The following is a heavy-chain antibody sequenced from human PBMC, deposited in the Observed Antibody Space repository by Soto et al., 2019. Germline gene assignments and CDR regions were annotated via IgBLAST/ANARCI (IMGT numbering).Heavy chain of an antibody. CDR3: AIVHCSGRTFFECFDV. V-gene: IGHV6-1*01. CDR1: GASVSSDGPC. CDR2: TYYRRKWFL. D-gene: IGHD2-15*01. J-gene: IGHJ6*02. Sequence: SQALSLTCVISGASVSSDGPCWNWIRQSPSRGLEWLGRTYYRRKWFLDYEASVQSRMDITPYTSRNQFSLQLNSATPEAPAEYYSAIVHCSGRTFFECFDVRGHVPTVTVS.